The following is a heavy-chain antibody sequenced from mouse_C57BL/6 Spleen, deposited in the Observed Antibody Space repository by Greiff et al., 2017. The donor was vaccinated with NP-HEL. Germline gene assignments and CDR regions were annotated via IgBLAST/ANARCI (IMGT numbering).Heavy chain of an antibody. CDR1: GYAFSSSW. Sequence: VKLMESGPELVKPGASVKISCKASGYAFSSSWMNWVKQRPGKGLEWIGRIYPGDGDTNYNGKFKGKATLTADKSSSTAYMQLSSLTSEDSAVYFCARGRQLRYFDYWGQGTTLTVSS. CDR2: IYPGDGDT. J-gene: IGHJ2*01. CDR3: ARGRQLRYFDY. D-gene: IGHD3-2*02. V-gene: IGHV1-82*01.